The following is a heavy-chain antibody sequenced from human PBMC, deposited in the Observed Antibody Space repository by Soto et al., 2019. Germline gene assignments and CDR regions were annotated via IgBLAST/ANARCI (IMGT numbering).Heavy chain of an antibody. CDR2: ISGHNGNT. D-gene: IGHD3-10*01. J-gene: IGHJ4*02. Sequence: GASVKVSCKASGYSFTNYGISWVRQAPGQGLEWMGWISGHNGNTNYAQKLQGRVTMTTDTSTSTAYVELRSLRSDDTAVYYCARDYYGLGSPRSPSFYWGQGTLVTVSS. CDR1: GYSFTNYG. V-gene: IGHV1-18*01. CDR3: ARDYYGLGSPRSPSFY.